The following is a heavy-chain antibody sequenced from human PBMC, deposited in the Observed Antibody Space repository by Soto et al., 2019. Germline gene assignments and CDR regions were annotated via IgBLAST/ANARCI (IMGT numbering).Heavy chain of an antibody. CDR1: GGTFSSYA. D-gene: IGHD2-15*01. J-gene: IGHJ6*02. V-gene: IGHV1-69*13. CDR2: IIPIFGTA. CDR3: ARRGYCSGGSCPLYYYYGMDV. Sequence: SVKVSCKASGGTFSSYAISWVRQAPGQGLEWMGGIIPIFGTANYAQKFQGRVTITADESTSTAYMELSSLRSEDTAVYYCARRGYCSGGSCPLYYYYGMDVWGQGTTVTVSS.